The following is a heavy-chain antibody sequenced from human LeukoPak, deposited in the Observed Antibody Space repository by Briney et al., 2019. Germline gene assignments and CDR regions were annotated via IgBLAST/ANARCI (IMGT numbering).Heavy chain of an antibody. CDR1: GFTFSSYS. D-gene: IGHD3-22*01. J-gene: IGHJ4*02. CDR2: ISSSSSYI. V-gene: IGHV3-21*01. Sequence: GGSLRLSCAASGFTFSSYSMNWVRQAPGKGLEWVSSISSSSSYIYYADSVKGRFTISRDNAKSSLYLQMNSLRAEDTAVYYCARGSPPRYYDSSGRLFDYWGQGTLVTVSS. CDR3: ARGSPPRYYDSSGRLFDY.